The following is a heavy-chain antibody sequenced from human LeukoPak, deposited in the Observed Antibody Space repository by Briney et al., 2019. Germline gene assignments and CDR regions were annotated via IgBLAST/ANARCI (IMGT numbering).Heavy chain of an antibody. V-gene: IGHV7-4-1*02. Sequence: ASVKVPCKASGYAFTSYAMNWVRQAPGQGLEWMGWINTNTGNPTYAQGSTGRFVFSLDTSVSTAYLQISSLKAEDTAVYYCAREYGYSGYDAIKPVLRHFDYWGQGTLVTVSS. CDR2: INTNTGNP. D-gene: IGHD5-12*01. J-gene: IGHJ4*02. CDR3: AREYGYSGYDAIKPVLRHFDY. CDR1: GYAFTSYA.